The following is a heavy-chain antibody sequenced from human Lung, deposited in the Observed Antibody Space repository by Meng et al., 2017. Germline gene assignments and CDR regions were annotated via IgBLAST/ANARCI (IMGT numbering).Heavy chain of an antibody. CDR2: INHSGST. J-gene: IGHJ4*02. V-gene: IGHV4-34*01. CDR1: GGSFSDYY. Sequence: QVQLQQWGAGLLKPSEPLSLTCVASGGSFSDYYWSWIRQPPGKGLEWIGEINHSGSTNYNPSLERRATISVDTSQNNLSLKLSTVTAADSAVYYCARGPTTMAHDFDYWGQGTLVTVSS. CDR3: ARGPTTMAHDFDY. D-gene: IGHD4-11*01.